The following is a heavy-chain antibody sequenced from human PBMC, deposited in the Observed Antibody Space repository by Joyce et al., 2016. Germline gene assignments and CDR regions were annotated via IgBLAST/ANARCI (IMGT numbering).Heavy chain of an antibody. CDR2: IIPIFGTT. J-gene: IGHJ3*02. Sequence: QVQLVQSGAEVKKPGSSVKVSCKASGGTFSNYAISWVRQAPGQGLEWRGGIIPIFGTTNYAQKFQGRVTITADESTSTAYMELSSLRSEDTAVYYCARGARAAAGTFDAFDIWGQGTMVTVSS. V-gene: IGHV1-69*01. CDR3: ARGARAAAGTFDAFDI. D-gene: IGHD6-13*01. CDR1: GGTFSNYA.